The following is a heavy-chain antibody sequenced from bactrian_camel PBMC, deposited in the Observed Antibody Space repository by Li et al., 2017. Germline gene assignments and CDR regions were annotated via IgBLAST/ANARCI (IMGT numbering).Heavy chain of an antibody. J-gene: IGHJ4*01. D-gene: IGHD8*01. V-gene: IGHV3S63*01. Sequence: HVQLVESGGGSVQAGETLRLSCTPSGVPFDDSSMGWYRQAPGSDCEMVAFINHDGRTLYADSVKGRFTTSRDTAKNTVYLQMNNLKSEDTALYYCARAPPYIGNWDYWGQGTQVTVS. CDR1: GVPFDDSS. CDR3: ARAPPYIGNWDY. CDR2: INHDGRT.